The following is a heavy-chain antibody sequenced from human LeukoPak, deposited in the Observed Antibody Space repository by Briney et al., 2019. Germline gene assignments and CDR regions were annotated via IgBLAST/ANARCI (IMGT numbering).Heavy chain of an antibody. D-gene: IGHD3/OR15-3a*01. CDR2: ISSTGNTI. CDR1: GFTFSDYY. V-gene: IGHV3-11*01. CDR3: ARDLGYDFADH. Sequence: GGSLRLSCAVSGFTFSDYYMNWIRRAPGRGLEWVSYISSTGNTIFYADSVKGRFTLSRDNAHNSLYLQMNSLRAEDTAVYYCARDLGYDFADHWGQGTLVTVSS. J-gene: IGHJ4*02.